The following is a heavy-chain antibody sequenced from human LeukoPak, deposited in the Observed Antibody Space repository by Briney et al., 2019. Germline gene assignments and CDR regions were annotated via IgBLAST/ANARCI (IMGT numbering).Heavy chain of an antibody. CDR3: ARNVSAGYFDY. V-gene: IGHV4-39*01. CDR2: VYYCGST. Sequence: PSETLSLTCSVSGGSFTGTTYYWAWIRQPPGKGLGWIGCVYYCGSTSYSPSLKRRVTISVDTSKKQFSLRLSSVSAADTAVYYCARNVSAGYFDYWGQGTLVTVSS. CDR1: GGSFTGTTYY. D-gene: IGHD2-8*01. J-gene: IGHJ4*02.